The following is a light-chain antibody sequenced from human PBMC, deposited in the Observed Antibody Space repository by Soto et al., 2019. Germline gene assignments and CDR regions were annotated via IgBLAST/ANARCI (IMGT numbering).Light chain of an antibody. Sequence: EIVMTQSPATLSVSPGGRATLSCRASQSISDTLAWYQQKPGQSPRLLIYGASTRATDIPARFSGGGSGTEFSLTISSLQSEDFAVYYCQQYNRWPPITFGQGTRLEIK. CDR2: GAS. CDR1: QSISDT. J-gene: IGKJ5*01. CDR3: QQYNRWPPIT. V-gene: IGKV3D-15*01.